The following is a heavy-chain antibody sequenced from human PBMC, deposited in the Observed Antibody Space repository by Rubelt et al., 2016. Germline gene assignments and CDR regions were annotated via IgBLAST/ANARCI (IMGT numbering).Heavy chain of an antibody. CDR3: ARHLRTRPFDY. CDR1: EYTFTNYW. Sequence: EVQLVQSGAEVKKPGESLKISCKGSEYTFTNYWIGWVRQMPGKGLEWMGSIFHGGSDIRYSPSFKGQVTISADKSISTAYLQWSSLKASDTAMYYCARHLRTRPFDYWGQGTLVTVSS. CDR2: IFHGGSDI. V-gene: IGHV5-51*01. J-gene: IGHJ4*02.